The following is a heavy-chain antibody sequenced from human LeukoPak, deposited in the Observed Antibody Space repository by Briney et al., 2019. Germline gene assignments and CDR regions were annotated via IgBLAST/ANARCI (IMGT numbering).Heavy chain of an antibody. Sequence: GGSLRLSCAASGFTFSSYGMHWVRQAPGKGLEWVAAISYDGPNKYYVDSVKGRFTISRENSKNRLYLQMNSLRAEDTAVYYCARAEGYGGELDSWGQGTLVTVSS. CDR1: GFTFSSYG. J-gene: IGHJ4*02. CDR2: ISYDGPNK. CDR3: ARAEGYGGELDS. V-gene: IGHV3-30*03. D-gene: IGHD4-23*01.